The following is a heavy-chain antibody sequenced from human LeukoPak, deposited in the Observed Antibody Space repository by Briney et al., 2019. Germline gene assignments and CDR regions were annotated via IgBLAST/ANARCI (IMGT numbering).Heavy chain of an antibody. CDR3: AKEPRYCSGGSCPYFAY. CDR1: GFTFSSYA. J-gene: IGHJ4*02. CDR2: ISGSGGST. Sequence: GGSLRLSCAASGFTFSSYAMSWVRQAPGKGLEWVSAISGSGGSTYYADSVKGRFTISRDNSKNTLYLQMNSLRAEDTAGYYCAKEPRYCSGGSCPYFAYWGQGTLVTVSS. V-gene: IGHV3-23*01. D-gene: IGHD2-15*01.